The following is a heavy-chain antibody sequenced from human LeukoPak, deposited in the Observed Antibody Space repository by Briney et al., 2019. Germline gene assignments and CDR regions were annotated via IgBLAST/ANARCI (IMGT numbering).Heavy chain of an antibody. V-gene: IGHV3-66*01. CDR2: IYSGGST. CDR1: GFTFSSYA. Sequence: GGSLRLSCAASGFTFSSYAMHWVRQAPGKGLEWVSVIYSGGSTYYADSVKGRFTISRDNSKNTLYLQMNSLRAEDTAVYYCARVWGRRWAFDYWGQGTLVTVSS. CDR3: ARVWGRRWAFDY. J-gene: IGHJ4*02. D-gene: IGHD1-26*01.